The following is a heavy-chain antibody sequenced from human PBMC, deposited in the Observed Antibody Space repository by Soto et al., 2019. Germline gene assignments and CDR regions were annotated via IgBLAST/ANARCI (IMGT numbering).Heavy chain of an antibody. CDR2: IYHSGST. CDR1: GGSISRGGYS. Sequence: QLQLQESGSGLVKPSQTLSLTCAVSGGSISRGGYSWSWIRQPPGKGLEWIGYIYHSGSTYYNPSPKRRVTISVDRPKNQFSRKRGAVAAADTAVYYCARAGGLGAVAADYWGQGTLFTVSS. D-gene: IGHD6-19*01. V-gene: IGHV4-30-2*01. J-gene: IGHJ4*02. CDR3: ARAGGLGAVAADY.